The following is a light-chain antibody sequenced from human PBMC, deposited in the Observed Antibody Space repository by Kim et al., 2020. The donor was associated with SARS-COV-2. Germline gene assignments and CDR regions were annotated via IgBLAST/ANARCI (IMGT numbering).Light chain of an antibody. V-gene: IGKV1-27*01. J-gene: IGKJ1*01. CDR3: QKYNSAPRT. CDR1: QGISNY. Sequence: ASVGDRVTCTCRASQGISNYLAWYQQKPGKVPKLLIYAASALQSGFPSRFSGSGSGTDFTLTISSLQPEDVATYYCQKYNSAPRTFGQGTKVDIK. CDR2: AAS.